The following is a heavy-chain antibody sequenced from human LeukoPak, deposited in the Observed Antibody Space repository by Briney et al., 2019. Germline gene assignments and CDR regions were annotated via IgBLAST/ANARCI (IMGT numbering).Heavy chain of an antibody. CDR1: GFTFDDYA. CDR3: AKDIEADPDAFDI. CDR2: ISWNSGSI. J-gene: IGHJ3*02. Sequence: GGSLRLSCAASGFTFDDYAMHWVRQAPGKGLEWVSGISWNSGSIGYADSVKGRFTISRDNAKNSLYLQMNSLRAEDTALYYCAKDIEADPDAFDIRGQGTMVTVSS. V-gene: IGHV3-9*01. D-gene: IGHD5-24*01.